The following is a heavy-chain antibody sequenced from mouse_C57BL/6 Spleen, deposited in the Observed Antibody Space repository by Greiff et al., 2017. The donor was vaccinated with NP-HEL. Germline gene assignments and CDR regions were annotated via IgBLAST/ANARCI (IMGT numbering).Heavy chain of an antibody. J-gene: IGHJ2*01. CDR3: ARTYSNYSYYFDY. Sequence: QVHVKQSGPGLVQPSQSLSITCTVSGFSLTSYGVHWVRQSPGKGLEWLGVIWSGGSTDYNAAFISRLSISKDNSKSQVFFKMNSLQADDTAIYYCARTYSNYSYYFDYWGQGTTLTVSS. V-gene: IGHV2-2*01. CDR2: IWSGGST. CDR1: GFSLTSYG. D-gene: IGHD2-5*01.